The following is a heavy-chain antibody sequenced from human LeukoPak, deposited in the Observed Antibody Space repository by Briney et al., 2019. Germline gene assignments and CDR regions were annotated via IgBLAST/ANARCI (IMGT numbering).Heavy chain of an antibody. CDR3: ARFQSRAQQRNNYYYYYGMDV. Sequence: PSETLSLTCAVYGGSFSGYYWSWIRQPPGKGLEWIGEINHSGSTNYNPSLKSRVTISVDTSKNQFSLKLSSVTAADTAVYYCARFQSRAQQRNNYYYYYGMDVWGQGTTVTVSS. V-gene: IGHV4-34*01. D-gene: IGHD6-13*01. CDR1: GGSFSGYY. CDR2: INHSGST. J-gene: IGHJ6*02.